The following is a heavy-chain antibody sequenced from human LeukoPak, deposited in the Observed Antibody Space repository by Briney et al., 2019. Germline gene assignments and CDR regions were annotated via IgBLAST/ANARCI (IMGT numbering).Heavy chain of an antibody. J-gene: IGHJ3*02. V-gene: IGHV1-8*01. D-gene: IGHD3-22*01. CDR1: GYTFTSYD. CDR3: ARGLSSGYYSGRAFDI. Sequence: ASVKVSCKASGYTFTSYDINWVRQATGQGQEWMGWMNTNSGNTGYAQKCQGRVTMTRNTSISTAYMELSSLRSEGTAVYYCARGLSSGYYSGRAFDIWGQGTMVTVSS. CDR2: MNTNSGNT.